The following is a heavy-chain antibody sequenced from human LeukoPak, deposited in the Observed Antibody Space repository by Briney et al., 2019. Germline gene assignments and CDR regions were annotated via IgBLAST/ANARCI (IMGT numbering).Heavy chain of an antibody. V-gene: IGHV4-34*01. CDR2: INHSGST. CDR3: ARTSSSEARGWFDP. J-gene: IGHJ5*02. Sequence: SETLSLTCAVYGGSFSGYYWSWIRQHPGKGLDWTGEINHSGSTNYNPSLKSRVTISVDTSKNQFSLKLSSVTAADTAVYYCARTSSSEARGWFDPSGQGTLVTVSS. D-gene: IGHD6-13*01. CDR1: GGSFSGYY.